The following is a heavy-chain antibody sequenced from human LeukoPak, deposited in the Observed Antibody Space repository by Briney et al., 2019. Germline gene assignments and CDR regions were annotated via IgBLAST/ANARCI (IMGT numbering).Heavy chain of an antibody. CDR1: GYTFTGYY. D-gene: IGHD5-18*01. CDR2: INPNSGGT. CDR3: ASGWPQRDSYGTQLGY. V-gene: IGHV1-2*02. Sequence: VASVTVSCKASGYTFTGYYMHWVRQAPGQGLEWMGWINPNSGGTNYAQKFQGRVTMTRDTSISTAYMELSRLRSDDTAVYYCASGWPQRDSYGTQLGYWGQGTLVTVSS. J-gene: IGHJ4*02.